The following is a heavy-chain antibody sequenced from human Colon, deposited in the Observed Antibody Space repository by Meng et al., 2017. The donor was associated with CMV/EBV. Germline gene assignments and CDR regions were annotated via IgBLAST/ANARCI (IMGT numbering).Heavy chain of an antibody. CDR3: TRPRYTFDL. Sequence: GESLKISCRASGFTFDRDWMSWVRQSPGKGLEWVANINEDGSQTDYGDFVEGRFSISRDNAQNSLYLEMNSLKGDDTAVYYCTRPRYTFDLWGQGTLVTVSS. V-gene: IGHV3-7*01. CDR2: INEDGSQT. D-gene: IGHD5-18*01. J-gene: IGHJ4*02. CDR1: GFTFDRDW.